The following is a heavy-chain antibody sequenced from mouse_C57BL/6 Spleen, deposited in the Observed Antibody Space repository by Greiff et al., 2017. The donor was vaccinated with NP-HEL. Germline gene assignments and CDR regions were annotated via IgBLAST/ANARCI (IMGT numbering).Heavy chain of an antibody. D-gene: IGHD2-5*01. J-gene: IGHJ2*01. V-gene: IGHV1-63*01. CDR3: ARYYSNYFDY. CDR1: GYTFTNYW. CDR2: IYPGGGYT. Sequence: QVQLQQSGAELVRPGTSVKMSCKASGYTFTNYWIGWAKQRPGHGLAWIGDIYPGGGYTNYNEKFKGKATLTADESSSTAYMQFSSLTSEDSAIYYCARYYSNYFDYWGQGTTLTVSS.